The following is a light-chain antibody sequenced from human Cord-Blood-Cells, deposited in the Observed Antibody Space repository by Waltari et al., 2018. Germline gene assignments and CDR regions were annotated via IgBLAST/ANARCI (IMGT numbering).Light chain of an antibody. Sequence: DIQMTQSPSSPSASVGDRVTITCRASQSISSYLNWYQQKPGKAPKLLIYAASSLQSGVPSRFSGSGSGTDFTLTISSLQPEDFVTYYCQQSYSTPLYTFGQGTKLEIK. J-gene: IGKJ2*01. V-gene: IGKV1-39*01. CDR2: AAS. CDR3: QQSYSTPLYT. CDR1: QSISSY.